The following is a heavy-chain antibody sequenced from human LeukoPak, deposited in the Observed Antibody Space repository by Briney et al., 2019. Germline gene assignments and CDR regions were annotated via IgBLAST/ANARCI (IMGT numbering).Heavy chain of an antibody. Sequence: PSETLSLTCTVSGGSLSSYYWSWIRQPPGKGLEWIGYIYYSGSTNYNPSLKSRVTISVDTSKNQFSLKLSSVTAADTAVYYCARVEVGGLVYDAFDIWGQGTMVTVSS. CDR2: IYYSGST. CDR1: GGSLSSYY. V-gene: IGHV4-59*01. CDR3: ARVEVGGLVYDAFDI. D-gene: IGHD1-26*01. J-gene: IGHJ3*02.